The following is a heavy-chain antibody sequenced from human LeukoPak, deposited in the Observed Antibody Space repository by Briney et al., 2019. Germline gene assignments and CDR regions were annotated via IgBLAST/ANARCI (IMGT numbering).Heavy chain of an antibody. J-gene: IGHJ6*02. CDR2: ISYDGSNK. CDR3: AKDLRYCSGGSCSTYYYYGMDV. CDR1: GFTFSSYG. V-gene: IGHV3-30*18. D-gene: IGHD2-15*01. Sequence: GGSLRLSCAASGFTFSSYGMHWVRQAPGKGLEWVAVISYDGSNKYYADSVKGRFTISRDNSKNTLYLQMNSLRAEDTAVYYCAKDLRYCSGGSCSTYYYYGMDVWGQGTTVTVSS.